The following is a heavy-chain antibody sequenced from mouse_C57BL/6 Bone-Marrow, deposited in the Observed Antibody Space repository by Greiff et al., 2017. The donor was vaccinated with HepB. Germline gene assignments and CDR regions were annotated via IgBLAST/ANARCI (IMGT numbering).Heavy chain of an antibody. D-gene: IGHD3-3*01. CDR3: ARYSYERYYAMDY. Sequence: VQLQQSDAELVKPGASVKISCKASGYTFTDHTIHWMKQRPEQGLEWIGYIYPRDGSTKYNEKFKGKATLTADKSSSTAYMQLNSLTSEDSAVYFCARYSYERYYAMDYWGQGTSVTVSS. V-gene: IGHV1-78*01. CDR1: GYTFTDHT. CDR2: IYPRDGST. J-gene: IGHJ4*01.